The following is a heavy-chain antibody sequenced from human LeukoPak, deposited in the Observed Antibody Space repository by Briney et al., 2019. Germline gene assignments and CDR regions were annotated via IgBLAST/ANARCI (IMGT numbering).Heavy chain of an antibody. J-gene: IGHJ5*02. Sequence: SETLSLTCAVYGGSFSGYYWSWIRQPPGKGLGWIGEINHSGSTNYNPSLKSRVTISVDTSKNQFSLKLSSVTAADTAVYYCARAGSGTDNWFDPWGQGTLVTVSS. CDR3: ARAGSGTDNWFDP. V-gene: IGHV4-34*01. CDR1: GGSFSGYY. D-gene: IGHD1-26*01. CDR2: INHSGST.